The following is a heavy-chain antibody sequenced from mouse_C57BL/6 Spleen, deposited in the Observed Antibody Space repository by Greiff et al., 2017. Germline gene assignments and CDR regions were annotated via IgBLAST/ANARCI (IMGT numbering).Heavy chain of an antibody. D-gene: IGHD2-2*01. Sequence: VQLQQPGAELVMPGASVKLSCKASGYTFTSYWMHWVKQRPGQGLEWIGEIDPSDSYTNYNQKFKGKSTLTVDKSSSTAYMQLSSLTSEDSAVYDCAVYYGYPFAYWGQGTLVTVSA. J-gene: IGHJ3*01. CDR3: AVYYGYPFAY. CDR2: IDPSDSYT. V-gene: IGHV1-69*01. CDR1: GYTFTSYW.